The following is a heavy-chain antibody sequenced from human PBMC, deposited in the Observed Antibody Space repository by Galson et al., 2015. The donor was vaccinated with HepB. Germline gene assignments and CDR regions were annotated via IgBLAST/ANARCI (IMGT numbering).Heavy chain of an antibody. D-gene: IGHD3-3*01. CDR3: ARLFYDLLNGMDV. V-gene: IGHV1-2*02. J-gene: IGHJ6*02. CDR1: GYTFTGYY. CDR2: INPNTGGT. Sequence: SVKVSCKASGYTFTGYYMYWVRQAPGQGLEWMGWINPNTGGTNYAQKFQGRVSMTRDTSISTVYMELSRLRSDDTAVYYCARLFYDLLNGMDVWGQGTTVTVSS.